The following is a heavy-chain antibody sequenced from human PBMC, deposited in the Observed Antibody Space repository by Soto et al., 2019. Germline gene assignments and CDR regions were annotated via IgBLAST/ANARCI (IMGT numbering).Heavy chain of an antibody. CDR3: AKARYDSSGYGPDY. J-gene: IGHJ4*02. Sequence: PGGSLRLSCAASGFTFSSYGMHWVRQAPGKGLEWVAVISYDGSNKYYADSVKGRFTISRDNSKNTLYLQMNSLRAEDTAVYYCAKARYDSSGYGPDYWGQGTLVTVSS. CDR2: ISYDGSNK. D-gene: IGHD3-22*01. V-gene: IGHV3-30*18. CDR1: GFTFSSYG.